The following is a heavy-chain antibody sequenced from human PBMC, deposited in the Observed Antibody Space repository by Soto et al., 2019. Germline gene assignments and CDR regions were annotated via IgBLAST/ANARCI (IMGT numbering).Heavy chain of an antibody. V-gene: IGHV4-31*03. J-gene: IGHJ5*02. CDR1: GGSINSGDYY. Sequence: QVQLQESGPGLVKPSQTLSLTCTVSGGSINSGDYYWSLIRQHPGKGLEWIGYVYYSGSTYYNPSLKSRVTMSVDTSNNQFSVKLSSVTAADTAVYYCAREQVAYYDSGSYNWFDPWGQGTLVTVSS. CDR2: VYYSGST. CDR3: AREQVAYYDSGSYNWFDP. D-gene: IGHD3-10*01.